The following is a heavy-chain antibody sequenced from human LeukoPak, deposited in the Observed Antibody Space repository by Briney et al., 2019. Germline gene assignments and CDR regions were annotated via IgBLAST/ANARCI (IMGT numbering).Heavy chain of an antibody. CDR3: ATVDVAVAGTPDY. CDR1: GYTLTELS. D-gene: IGHD6-19*01. CDR2: FDPEDGET. Sequence: ASVKVSCKVSGYTLTELSMHWVRQAPGKGLEWMGRFDPEDGETIYAQKFQGRVTMTEDTSTNTAYMELSSLRSEDTAVYYCATVDVAVAGTPDYWGQGTLVTVSS. V-gene: IGHV1-24*01. J-gene: IGHJ4*02.